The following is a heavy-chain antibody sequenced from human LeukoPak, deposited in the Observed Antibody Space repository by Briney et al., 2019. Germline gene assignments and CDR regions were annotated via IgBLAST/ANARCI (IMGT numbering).Heavy chain of an antibody. CDR2: IYHSGST. CDR3: ARESFGELLAYYFDY. D-gene: IGHD3-10*01. Sequence: SETLSLTCTVSGGSVSSGSYYWSWIRQPPGKGLEWIGEIYHSGSTNYNPSLKSRVTISVDKSKNQFSLKLSSVTAADTAVYYCARESFGELLAYYFDYWGQGTLVTVSS. J-gene: IGHJ4*02. CDR1: GGSVSSGSYY. V-gene: IGHV4-61*01.